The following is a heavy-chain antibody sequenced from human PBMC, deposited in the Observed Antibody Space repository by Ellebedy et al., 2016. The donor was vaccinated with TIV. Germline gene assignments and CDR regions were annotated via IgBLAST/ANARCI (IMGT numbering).Heavy chain of an antibody. J-gene: IGHJ6*02. CDR3: ARSIWGRMGTYEKYYYGMDV. D-gene: IGHD7-27*01. CDR1: GGSISSGGYY. V-gene: IGHV4-31*03. Sequence: SETLSLXXTVSGGSISSGGYYWSWIRQHPGKGLEWIGYIYYSGSTYYNPSLKSRVTISVDTSKNQFSLKLSSVTAADTAVYYCARSIWGRMGTYEKYYYGMDVWGQGTTVTVSS. CDR2: IYYSGST.